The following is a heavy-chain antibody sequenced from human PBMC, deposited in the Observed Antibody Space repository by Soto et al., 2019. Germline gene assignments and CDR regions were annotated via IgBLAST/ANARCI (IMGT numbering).Heavy chain of an antibody. CDR2: IYSRGDT. CDR1: GCPMRSYY. J-gene: IGHJ6*02. CDR3: AGIGEDVYYGMDV. Sequence: ETLSLSFSISGCPMRSYYWNWLRQPAGKGLEWIGRIYSRGDTNYNPSVKSRVTMSVDTSKNEFSLRLNSVTAADTAVYYCAGIGEDVYYGMDVWGQGTTVTVS. D-gene: IGHD2-21*01. V-gene: IGHV4-4*07.